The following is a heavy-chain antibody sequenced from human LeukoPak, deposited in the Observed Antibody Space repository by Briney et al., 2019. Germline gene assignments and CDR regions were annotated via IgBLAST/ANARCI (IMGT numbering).Heavy chain of an antibody. CDR2: IYYSGST. J-gene: IGHJ4*02. CDR3: ARRYGMKGIY. V-gene: IGHV4-39*01. D-gene: IGHD1-14*01. Sequence: SETLSLTCTVSDDSITMYYWTWIRQPPGKGLEWIGSIYYSGSTYYNPSLKSRVTISVDTSKNQFSLKLSSVTAADTAVYYCARRYGMKGIYWGQGTLVTVSS. CDR1: DDSITMYY.